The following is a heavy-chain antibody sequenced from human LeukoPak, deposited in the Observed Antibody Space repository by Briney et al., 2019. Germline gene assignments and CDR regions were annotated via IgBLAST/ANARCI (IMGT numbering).Heavy chain of an antibody. CDR1: GYTFTVYY. CDR2: INPNSGGT. D-gene: IGHD5-12*01. Sequence: ASVTVSCKASGYTFTVYYMHWVRQAPGQGLEWMGWINPNSGGTNYAQKFQGRVTMTRDTSISTAYMELSRLRSDDTAVYYCARDLSGYGNFDYWGQGTLVTVSS. V-gene: IGHV1-2*02. J-gene: IGHJ4*02. CDR3: ARDLSGYGNFDY.